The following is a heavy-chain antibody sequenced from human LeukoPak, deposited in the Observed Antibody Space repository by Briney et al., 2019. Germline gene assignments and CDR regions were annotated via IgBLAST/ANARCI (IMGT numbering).Heavy chain of an antibody. CDR2: INAGNGKT. CDR1: GFTFTNYA. J-gene: IGHJ4*02. CDR3: ARGIWTAVSVQDYLDY. Sequence: SVKVSCKASGFTFTNYAIQWVRPAPGQRLEWMGWINAGNGKTKYSQKFQGRVTITRDTSANTAYMELSSLRSEDAAVYYCARGIWTAVSVQDYLDYWGQGTLVTVSS. D-gene: IGHD3/OR15-3a*01. V-gene: IGHV1-3*01.